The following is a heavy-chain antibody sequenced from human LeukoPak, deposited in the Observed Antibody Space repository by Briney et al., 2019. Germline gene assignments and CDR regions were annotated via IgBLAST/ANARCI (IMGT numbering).Heavy chain of an antibody. V-gene: IGHV3-53*04. D-gene: IGHD4-11*01. CDR1: GFTVRNNH. J-gene: IGHJ5*02. Sequence: PGGSLRLSCAASGFTVRNNHMSWVRQAPGKVLEWVSVIDSRDNTYHADSVKGRFTISRHTSKNTLYLQMNSLRAEDTAVYYCARESTPLTGAFDPWGPGTLVTVSS. CDR3: ARESTPLTGAFDP. CDR2: IDSRDNT.